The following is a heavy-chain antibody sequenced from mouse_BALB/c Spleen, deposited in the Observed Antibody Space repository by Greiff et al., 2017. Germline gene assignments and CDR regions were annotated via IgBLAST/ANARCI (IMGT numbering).Heavy chain of an antibody. V-gene: IGHV14-3*02. Sequence: EVKLEESGAELVKPGASVKLSCTASGFNIKDTYMHWVKQRPEQGLEWIGRIDPANGNTKYDPKFQGKATITADTSSNTAYLQLSSLTSEDTAVYYCARRGFITTVVAEFADWGQGTLVTVSA. J-gene: IGHJ3*01. CDR2: IDPANGNT. CDR1: GFNIKDTY. CDR3: ARRGFITTVVAEFAD. D-gene: IGHD1-1*01.